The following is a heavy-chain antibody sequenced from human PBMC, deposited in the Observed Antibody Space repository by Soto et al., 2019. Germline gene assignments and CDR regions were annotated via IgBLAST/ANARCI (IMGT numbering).Heavy chain of an antibody. CDR1: GGSISSYY. V-gene: IGHV4-59*01. Sequence: SETLSLTCTVSGGSISSYYWSWIRQPPGKGLERIGYIYYSGSTNYNPSLKSRVTISVDTSKNQFSQKLSSVTAADTAVYYCARASSSWYFDYWGQGTLVTVSS. CDR3: ARASSSWYFDY. CDR2: IYYSGST. D-gene: IGHD6-13*01. J-gene: IGHJ4*02.